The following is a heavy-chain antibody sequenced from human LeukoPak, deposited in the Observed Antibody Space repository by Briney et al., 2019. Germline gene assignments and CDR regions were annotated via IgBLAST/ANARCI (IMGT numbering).Heavy chain of an antibody. V-gene: IGHV4-61*05. J-gene: IGHJ5*02. Sequence: PSETLSLTCTVSGGSISSSSYFWSWIRQSPGKGLEWIGYIYYSGSTNYNPSLKSRVTVSVDTSRNQFSLNLSSVTAADTAVYYCARHSFPYCDSNTCSPYRWFDTWGQGTLVTVSS. D-gene: IGHD2/OR15-2a*01. CDR1: GGSISSSSYF. CDR3: ARHSFPYCDSNTCSPYRWFDT. CDR2: IYYSGST.